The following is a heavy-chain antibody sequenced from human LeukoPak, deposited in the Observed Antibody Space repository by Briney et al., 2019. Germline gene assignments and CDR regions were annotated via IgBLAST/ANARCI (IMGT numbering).Heavy chain of an antibody. V-gene: IGHV4-39*01. CDR1: GGSISRSDYF. J-gene: IGHJ4*02. D-gene: IGHD1-14*01. CDR2: MYYSGST. Sequence: PSETLSLTCTVSGGSISRSDYFWGWIRQPPGKGLEWIGSMYYSGSTYYNPSLKSRVTISVDTSKNQFSLKLSSVTAADTAVYYCASRTMGTKSIGYWGQGTLVTVSS. CDR3: ASRTMGTKSIGY.